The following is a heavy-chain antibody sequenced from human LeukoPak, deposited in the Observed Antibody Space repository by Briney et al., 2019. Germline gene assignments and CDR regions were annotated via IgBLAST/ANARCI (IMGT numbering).Heavy chain of an antibody. V-gene: IGHV1-2*02. D-gene: IGHD6-19*01. J-gene: IGHJ4*02. CDR3: ASGSGWYYFDF. CDR1: GYTFTGEY. CDR2: INPDSGAT. Sequence: ASVKVSCKASGYTFTGEYIRWVRQAPGQGLEWMGRINPDSGATHNAQKFQGRVTMTRETHFSTAYMELSSLRSDDTAVYYCASGSGWYYFDFWGQGTLVTVSS.